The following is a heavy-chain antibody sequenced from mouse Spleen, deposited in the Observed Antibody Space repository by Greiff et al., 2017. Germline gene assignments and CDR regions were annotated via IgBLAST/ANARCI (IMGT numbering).Heavy chain of an antibody. Sequence: EVKLMESGAELVRSGASVKLSCTASGFNIKDYYMHWVKQRPEQGLEWIGWIEPENGDTEYAPKFQGKATITADTSSNTAYLQLSSLTSEDTAIYYCARHYSNLFAYWGQGTLVTVSA. CDR2: IEPENGDT. V-gene: IGHV14-4*02. CDR1: GFNIKDYY. CDR3: ARHYSNLFAY. J-gene: IGHJ3*01. D-gene: IGHD2-5*01.